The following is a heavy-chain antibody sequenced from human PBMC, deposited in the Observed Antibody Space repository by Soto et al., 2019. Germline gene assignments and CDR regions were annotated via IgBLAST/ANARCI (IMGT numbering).Heavy chain of an antibody. Sequence: QITLKESGPTLVKPTQPLTLTCTVSGFSVSARGVGVGWIRQPPGKALEWLGIIYWNDDKRYSPSLKSRLTIIKDTSKNQVVLTLTNMDPVDTGTYYCAHSPCGAAPDYLGQGTPVTVSS. D-gene: IGHD2-21*01. CDR1: GFSVSARGVG. V-gene: IGHV2-5*01. J-gene: IGHJ4*02. CDR2: IYWNDDK. CDR3: AHSPCGAAPDY.